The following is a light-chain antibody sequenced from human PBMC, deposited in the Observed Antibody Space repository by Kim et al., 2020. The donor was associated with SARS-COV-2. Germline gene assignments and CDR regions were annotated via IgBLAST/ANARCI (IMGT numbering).Light chain of an antibody. CDR3: QSYDSSLSGWV. V-gene: IGLV1-40*01. Sequence: QRVTISCTAGSSNIGAGYDVHWYQQLPGTAPKLLIYGNSNRPSGVPDRFSGSKSGTSASLAITGLQAEDEADYYCQSYDSSLSGWVFGGGTQLTVL. CDR2: GNS. J-gene: IGLJ3*02. CDR1: SSNIGAGYD.